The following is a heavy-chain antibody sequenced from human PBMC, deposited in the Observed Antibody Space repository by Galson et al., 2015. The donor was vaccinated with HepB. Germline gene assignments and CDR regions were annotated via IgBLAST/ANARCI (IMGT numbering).Heavy chain of an antibody. J-gene: IGHJ4*02. CDR2: ISHSGTTV. CDR1: GFTFRNYG. D-gene: IGHD2-15*01. V-gene: IGHV3-11*01. CDR3: ARGLGGY. Sequence: SLRLSCAASGFTFRNYGLSWVRQAPGKGLEWLSYISHSGTTVYHADSLKGRLSISRDNAKNSLYLQMNSLRDEDTAVYYCARGLGGYWGQGTLVTVSS.